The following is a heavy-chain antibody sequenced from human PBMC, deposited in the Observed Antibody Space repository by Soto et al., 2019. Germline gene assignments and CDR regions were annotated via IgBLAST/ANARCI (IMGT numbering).Heavy chain of an antibody. Sequence: GLDLEWLALIYWDDDKRYSPSLKSRLTITKDTSKNQVVLTMTNMDPVDTATYYCAHLYDFWSGWDYWGQGTLVTVSS. D-gene: IGHD3-3*01. J-gene: IGHJ4*02. CDR3: AHLYDFWSGWDY. CDR2: IYWDDDK. V-gene: IGHV2-5*02.